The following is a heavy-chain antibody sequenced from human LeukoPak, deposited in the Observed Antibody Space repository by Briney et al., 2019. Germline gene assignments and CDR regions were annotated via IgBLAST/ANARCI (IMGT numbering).Heavy chain of an antibody. CDR3: ARVGPWVNQEYYYYYMDV. V-gene: IGHV3-21*01. CDR2: ISSSGSYI. CDR1: RFTFSSYS. Sequence: GGSLRLSCSASRFTFSSYSMNWVRQAPGKGLEWVSSISSSGSYIYYADSVKGRFTISRDNAKNSLYLQMNSLKAEDTSVYYCARVGPWVNQEYYYYYMDVWGKGTTVTVSS. J-gene: IGHJ6*03. D-gene: IGHD1-14*01.